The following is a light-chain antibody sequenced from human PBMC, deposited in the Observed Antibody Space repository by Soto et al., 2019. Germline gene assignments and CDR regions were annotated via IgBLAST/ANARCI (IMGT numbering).Light chain of an antibody. J-gene: IGLJ2*01. V-gene: IGLV1-44*01. CDR3: AAWDDSLNGVV. Sequence: QSVLTQPPSAPGTPGQRVTISCSGSSSNIGSYTVNWYQQLPGTAPKLLIYSNNQRPSGVPDRFSGSKSGTSVSLAISGLQSEDEADYYCAAWDDSLNGVVFGGGTKLTVL. CDR2: SNN. CDR1: SSNIGSYT.